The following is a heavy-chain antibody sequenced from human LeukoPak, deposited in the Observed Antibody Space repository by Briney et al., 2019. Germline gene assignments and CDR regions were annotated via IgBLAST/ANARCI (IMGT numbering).Heavy chain of an antibody. Sequence: ASVKVSCKASGYTFTGYNMHWVRQAPGQGLEWMGWINPNSGGTNYAPKFQGRVTMTRDTSISTAYMDLSRLRSDDTAVYYCARDLSYSRGYYYDYWGQGTLVTVSS. V-gene: IGHV1-2*02. CDR2: INPNSGGT. CDR3: ARDLSYSRGYYYDY. CDR1: GYTFTGYN. J-gene: IGHJ4*02. D-gene: IGHD3-22*01.